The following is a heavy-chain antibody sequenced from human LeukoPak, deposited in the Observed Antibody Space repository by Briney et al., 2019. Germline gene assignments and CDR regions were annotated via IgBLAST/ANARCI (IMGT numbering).Heavy chain of an antibody. CDR2: LYSGSST. Sequence: GGSLRLSCAASGFTVSTNYMNGVCQAPGKGLEWVSILYSGSSTYYADSVEGRFTISRGSSKNTLFLQMTDLRAEDTAVYYCASVGDHFHWYLDLWGRGTLVTVSS. CDR1: GFTVSTNY. D-gene: IGHD3-3*02. CDR3: ASVGDHFHWYLDL. V-gene: IGHV3-53*01. J-gene: IGHJ2*01.